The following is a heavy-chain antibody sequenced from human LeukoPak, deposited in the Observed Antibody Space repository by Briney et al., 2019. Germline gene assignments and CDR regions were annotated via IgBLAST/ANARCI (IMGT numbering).Heavy chain of an antibody. CDR3: AKTRGYCTGGSCYGDY. CDR1: GFTFSRHA. V-gene: IGHV3-23*01. Sequence: PGGSLRLSCAASGFTFSRHAMSWVRQAPGKGLEWVSTISSSGSDTYYADSVKGRFTISRDSSKNTVFLQMNSLRAEDTALYYCAKTRGYCTGGSCYGDYWGQGTLVTVSS. J-gene: IGHJ4*02. D-gene: IGHD2-15*01. CDR2: ISSSGSDT.